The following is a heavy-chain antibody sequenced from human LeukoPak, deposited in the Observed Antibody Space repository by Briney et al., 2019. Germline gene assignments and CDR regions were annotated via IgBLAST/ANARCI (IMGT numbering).Heavy chain of an antibody. CDR2: ISPYNGNT. CDR1: GYTFISYG. V-gene: IGHV1-18*01. CDR3: ARGEGDAARQSWFDP. J-gene: IGHJ5*02. Sequence: GASVKVSCKASGYTFISYGINWVRQAPGQGLEWMGWISPYNGNTNYAQKFQGRVTMTTDTSTSTPYMELRSLKSDDTAVYYCARGEGDAARQSWFDPWGQGTLVTVSS. D-gene: IGHD6-6*01.